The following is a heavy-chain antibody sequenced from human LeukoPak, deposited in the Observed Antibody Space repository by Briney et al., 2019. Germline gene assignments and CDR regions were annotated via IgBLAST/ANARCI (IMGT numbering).Heavy chain of an antibody. CDR1: GGSFSGYY. CDR3: ARARFLVVTE. Sequence: SETLSLTCAVYGGSFSGYYWSWIRQPPGKGLEWIGEVNHSGSTNYNPSLKSRVTISVDTSKNQFSLKLSSVTAADTAVYYCARARFLVVTEWGQGTLVTVSS. CDR2: VNHSGST. D-gene: IGHD2-15*01. V-gene: IGHV4-34*01. J-gene: IGHJ4*02.